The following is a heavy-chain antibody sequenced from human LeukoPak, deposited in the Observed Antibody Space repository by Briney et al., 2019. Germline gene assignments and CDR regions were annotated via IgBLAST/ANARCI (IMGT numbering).Heavy chain of an antibody. V-gene: IGHV3-7*01. CDR2: MNQDGSEK. Sequence: GGSLRLSCAASGFAFSDSWMSWVRQAPGKGLEWVANMNQDGSEKDYVDSVKGRFTISRDNARNSLYLQMGSLRAEDAAVYYCATYTHWVAGDVWGQGTTVTVSS. J-gene: IGHJ6*02. CDR1: GFAFSDSW. CDR3: ATYTHWVAGDV. D-gene: IGHD3-16*01.